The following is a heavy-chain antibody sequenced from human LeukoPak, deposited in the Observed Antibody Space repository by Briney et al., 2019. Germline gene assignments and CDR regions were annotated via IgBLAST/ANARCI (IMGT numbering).Heavy chain of an antibody. CDR2: IYCSGST. V-gene: IGHV4-31*03. D-gene: IGHD2-15*01. J-gene: IGHJ4*02. Sequence: PSETLSLTCTVSGGSISSGGYYWSWIRQHPGKGLEWIGYIYCSGSTYYNPSLKSRVTISVDTSKNQFSLKLSSVTAADTAVYYCARKENCSGGSCYYFDYWGQGTLVTVSS. CDR1: GGSISSGGYY. CDR3: ARKENCSGGSCYYFDY.